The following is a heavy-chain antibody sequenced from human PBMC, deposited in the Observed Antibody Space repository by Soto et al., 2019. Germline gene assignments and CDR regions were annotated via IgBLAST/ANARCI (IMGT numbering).Heavy chain of an antibody. J-gene: IGHJ1*01. Sequence: PVVSLRLSCSSSVFTFISFSITLFLQAAGKGLEWVSALTPGGDTTYYIDSVKGRFTISRDNAKNTLYLQMNSLTAADTAVYYCAKDSPVSGNYQELDYWGKGTLVTX. D-gene: IGHD1-26*01. CDR3: AKDSPVSGNYQELDY. CDR1: VFTFISFS. CDR2: LTPGGDTT. V-gene: IGHV3-23*01.